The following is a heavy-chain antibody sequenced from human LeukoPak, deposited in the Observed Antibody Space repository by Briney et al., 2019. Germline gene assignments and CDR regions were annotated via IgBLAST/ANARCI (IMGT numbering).Heavy chain of an antibody. Sequence: GASVTVSCKASGYTFTGYYMHWVRQAPGQGLEWMGWINPNSGGTNYAQKFQGRVTMTRDTSISTAYMELSRLRSDDTAVYYCARDRIAVAGNWFDPWGQGTLVTVSS. CDR2: INPNSGGT. CDR1: GYTFTGYY. J-gene: IGHJ5*02. V-gene: IGHV1-2*02. CDR3: ARDRIAVAGNWFDP. D-gene: IGHD6-19*01.